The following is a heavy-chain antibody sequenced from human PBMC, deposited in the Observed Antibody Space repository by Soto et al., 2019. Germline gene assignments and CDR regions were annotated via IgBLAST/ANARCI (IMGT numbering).Heavy chain of an antibody. CDR1: GFTFSSYA. CDR2: ISSSSSYI. V-gene: IGHV3-21*01. CDR3: ARAEELRLRGAYDY. Sequence: GGSRRLSCAASGFTFSSYAMAWVRQAPGKGLEWVSSISSSSSYIYYADSVKGRFTISRDNAKNSLYLQMNSLRAEDTAVYYCARAEELRLRGAYDYWGQGTLVTRLL. J-gene: IGHJ4*02. D-gene: IGHD3-16*01.